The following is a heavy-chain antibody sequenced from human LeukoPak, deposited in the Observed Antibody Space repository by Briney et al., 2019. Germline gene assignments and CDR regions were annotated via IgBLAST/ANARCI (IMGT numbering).Heavy chain of an antibody. J-gene: IGHJ4*02. D-gene: IGHD3-22*01. CDR2: ISGSGGST. CDR3: AKGEYYDSSGQPLDY. V-gene: IGHV3-23*01. CDR1: GFTFSTSA. Sequence: GGSLRLSCVASGFTFSTSAMSWVRQAPGKGLEWVSAISGSGGSTYYADSVKGRFTISRDNSKNTLYLQMNGLRAEDTAVYYCAKGEYYDSSGQPLDYWGQGTLVTVSS.